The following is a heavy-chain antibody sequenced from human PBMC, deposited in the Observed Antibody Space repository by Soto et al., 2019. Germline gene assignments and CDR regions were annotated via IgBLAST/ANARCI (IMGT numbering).Heavy chain of an antibody. CDR3: ARDIPKTIAVAGSKLFDY. D-gene: IGHD6-19*01. Sequence: SETLSLTCAVYGESFSGYYCSWIRQPPGKGLEWIGEINHSGSTNYNPSLKSRVTISVDTSKNQFSLKLSSVTAADTAVYYCARDIPKTIAVAGSKLFDYRGQGTLVTVSS. CDR1: GESFSGYY. V-gene: IGHV4-34*01. J-gene: IGHJ4*02. CDR2: INHSGST.